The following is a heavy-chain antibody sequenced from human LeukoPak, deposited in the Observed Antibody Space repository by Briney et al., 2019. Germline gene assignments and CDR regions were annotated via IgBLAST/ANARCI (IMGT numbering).Heavy chain of an antibody. J-gene: IGHJ4*02. V-gene: IGHV3-23*01. D-gene: IGHD5-18*01. CDR2: ISGSAGKI. Sequence: PGGSLRLSCAASGFTSSSYAMSWVRQAPGKGLDWVSVISGSAGKIRYAGSVKGRFTISRDNSENTVYLQMNNLRAEDTAVYYCAGRVTGYSSGYVYWGQGTLVTVSS. CDR1: GFTSSSYA. CDR3: AGRVTGYSSGYVY.